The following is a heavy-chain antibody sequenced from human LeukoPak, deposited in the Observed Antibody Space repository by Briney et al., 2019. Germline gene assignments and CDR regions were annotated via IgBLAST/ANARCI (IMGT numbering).Heavy chain of an antibody. V-gene: IGHV1-2*02. Sequence: ASVKVSCKASGYTFTGYYMHWVRQAPGQGLEWMGWINPNSGGTNYAQKFQGRVTMTRDTSISTAYMELSRLRSDDTAVYYCARDETGYSYGSYYFDYWGQGTLVTVSS. J-gene: IGHJ4*02. D-gene: IGHD5-18*01. CDR1: GYTFTGYY. CDR2: INPNSGGT. CDR3: ARDETGYSYGSYYFDY.